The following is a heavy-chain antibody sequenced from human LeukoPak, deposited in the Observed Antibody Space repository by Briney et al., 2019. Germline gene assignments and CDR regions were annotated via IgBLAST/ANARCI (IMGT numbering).Heavy chain of an antibody. D-gene: IGHD3-3*01. CDR1: GFTFTNYG. J-gene: IGHJ4*02. CDR2: ILYDGSKK. Sequence: GGSLRLSCVASGFTFTNYGMHWVRQAPGKGLEWVAAILYDGSKKYYADSVKGRFSIYRDNSNYTLYLQMNSLRAEDTAVYYCAKVKDFWSGYQGIWGYHFDYWGQGTLVTVSS. V-gene: IGHV3-30*18. CDR3: AKVKDFWSGYQGIWGYHFDY.